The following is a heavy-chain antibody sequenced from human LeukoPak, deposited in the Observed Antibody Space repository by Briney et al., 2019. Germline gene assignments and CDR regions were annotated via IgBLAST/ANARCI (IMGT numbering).Heavy chain of an antibody. CDR3: AKSKQQLVDYYYYGMDV. Sequence: GGSLRLSCAASGFTFSSYGMHWVRQAPGKGLEWVAFIRYDGGNKYYPDSVKGRFTISRDNSKNALYLQMNSLRAAGTAMYYCAKSKQQLVDYYYYGMDVWGQGTTVTVSS. J-gene: IGHJ6*02. D-gene: IGHD6-13*01. CDR2: IRYDGGNK. CDR1: GFTFSSYG. V-gene: IGHV3-30*02.